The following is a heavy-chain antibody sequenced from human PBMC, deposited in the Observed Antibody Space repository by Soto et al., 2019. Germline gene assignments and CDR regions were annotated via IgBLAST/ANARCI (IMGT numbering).Heavy chain of an antibody. CDR2: IWYDGSNK. CDR3: ARDGPKYQLLYLYYGMDV. D-gene: IGHD2-2*02. CDR1: GFTFSSYG. J-gene: IGHJ6*02. V-gene: IGHV3-33*01. Sequence: HPGGPLRLSGAASGFTFSSYGMHWVRQAPGKGLEWVAVIWYDGSNKYYADSVKGRFTISRDNPKNTLYLQMNSLRAEDTAVYYCARDGPKYQLLYLYYGMDVWGQGTTVTVSS.